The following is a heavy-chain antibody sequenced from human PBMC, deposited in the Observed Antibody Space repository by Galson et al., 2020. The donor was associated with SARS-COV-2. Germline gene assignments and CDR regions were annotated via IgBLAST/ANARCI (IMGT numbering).Heavy chain of an antibody. D-gene: IGHD6-19*01. CDR3: GRVQGGSGGWWSGIYCYYCVDV. CDR1: GFSLSTSGMC. CDR2: IDWDDDK. J-gene: IGHJ6*02. V-gene: IGHV2-70*01. Sequence: SGPTLEKPTQTLTLTCTFSGFSLSTSGMCVSWIRQPPGKALEWPALIDWDDDKYYSTSLKTRLTISKDTSKNQVVLTMTNMDPVDTATYYCGRVQGGSGGWWSGIYCYYCVDVWSRGTTCTIS.